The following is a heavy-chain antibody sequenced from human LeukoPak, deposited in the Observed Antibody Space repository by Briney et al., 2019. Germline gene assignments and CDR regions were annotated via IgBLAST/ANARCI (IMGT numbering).Heavy chain of an antibody. V-gene: IGHV3-23*01. CDR2: ISAYGAGT. CDR3: AKRGDAFDI. CDR1: GFTFGSYA. J-gene: IGHJ3*02. Sequence: GGSLRLSCAASGFTFGSYAMSWVRQAPGKGLEWVSSISAYGAGTTYADSVKGRFTISRDNSKNTLYLQMNSLRVEDTAAYYCAKRGDAFDIWGQGTMVTVSS.